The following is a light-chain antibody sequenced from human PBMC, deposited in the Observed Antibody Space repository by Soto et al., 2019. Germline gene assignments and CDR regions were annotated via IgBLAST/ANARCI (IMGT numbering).Light chain of an antibody. Sequence: QSALTQPASVSGSPGQSITISCTGTSSDVGGYNYVSWYQQHPGKAPKLMIYDVRNRPSGVSDRFSGSRSGNTASLTISGLRAEDEADYYCSSYTSRDTEIFGGGTKVTVL. J-gene: IGLJ2*01. CDR3: SSYTSRDTEI. V-gene: IGLV2-14*01. CDR1: SSDVGGYNY. CDR2: DVR.